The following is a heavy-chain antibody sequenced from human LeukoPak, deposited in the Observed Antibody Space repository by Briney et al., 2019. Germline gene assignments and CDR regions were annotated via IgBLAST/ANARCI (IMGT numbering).Heavy chain of an antibody. J-gene: IGHJ6*03. CDR1: GFTFSSYD. D-gene: IGHD6-13*01. Sequence: GGSLRLSCAACGFTFSSYDMHWVRQATGKGLEWVSAIGTAGDTYYPGSVKGQFTISRENAKNSLYLQMNSLRAEDTAVYYCASRHSSSWYYYYYYMDVWGKGTTVTVSS. V-gene: IGHV3-13*03. CDR3: ASRHSSSWYYYYYYMDV. CDR2: IGTAGDT.